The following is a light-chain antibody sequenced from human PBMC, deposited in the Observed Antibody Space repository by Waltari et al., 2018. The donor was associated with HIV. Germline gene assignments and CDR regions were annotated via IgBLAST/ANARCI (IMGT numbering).Light chain of an antibody. J-gene: IGKJ1*01. CDR2: KAS. Sequence: DIQMTQSPSTLSASVGDRVNITCRASQSISSWLAWYQQKPGKAPKVLIYKASSLESGVPSRCSGSGSGTEFTLTISSLQSDDFATYYCQQYDSYSWTFGQGTKVEIK. CDR3: QQYDSYSWT. V-gene: IGKV1-5*03. CDR1: QSISSW.